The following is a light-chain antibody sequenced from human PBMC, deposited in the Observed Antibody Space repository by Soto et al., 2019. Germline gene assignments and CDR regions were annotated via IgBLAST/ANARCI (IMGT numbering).Light chain of an antibody. CDR1: YTDVGAYHY. CDR3: SSYRSGRHYV. Sequence: QSALTQPASVSGSPGQSITISCTGTYTDVGAYHYVSWYQQHPGKAPKLIIFEVDARPSGVSNRFSGSKSGNTASLTISGLQAEDEADYYCSSYRSGRHYVFGTGIKLTVL. V-gene: IGLV2-14*01. CDR2: EVD. J-gene: IGLJ1*01.